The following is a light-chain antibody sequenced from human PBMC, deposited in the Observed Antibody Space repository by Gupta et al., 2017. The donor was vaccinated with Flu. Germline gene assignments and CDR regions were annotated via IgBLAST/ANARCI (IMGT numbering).Light chain of an antibody. CDR2: VGTGGIVG. CDR3: GADHGSGSNFVRV. J-gene: IGLJ1*01. CDR1: NGHSNYK. Sequence: QPVLPQPPSASASLGAPVTLTFTLSNGHSNYKVDWYQQRPGKGPRFVMRVGTGGIVGSKGDGIPDRFSVLGSGLYRYLTIKNIQEEDESDYHCGADHGSGSNFVRVFGTGTKVTVL. V-gene: IGLV9-49*01.